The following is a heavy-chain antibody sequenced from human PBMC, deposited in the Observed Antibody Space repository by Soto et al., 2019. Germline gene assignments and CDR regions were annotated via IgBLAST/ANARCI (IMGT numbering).Heavy chain of an antibody. J-gene: IGHJ4*02. CDR2: ISGSGGST. CDR1: GFTFSSYA. Sequence: GGSLRLSCAASGFTFSSYAMSWVRQAPEKGLEWVSAISGSGGSTYYADSVKGRFTISRDNSKNTLYLQMNSLRAEDTAVYYCAKVYSSGWYDCYFDYWGQGTLVTVSS. V-gene: IGHV3-23*01. CDR3: AKVYSSGWYDCYFDY. D-gene: IGHD6-19*01.